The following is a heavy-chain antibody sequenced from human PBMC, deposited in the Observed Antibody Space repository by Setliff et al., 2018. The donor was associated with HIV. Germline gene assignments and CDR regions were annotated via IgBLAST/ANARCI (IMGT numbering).Heavy chain of an antibody. D-gene: IGHD6-13*01. CDR3: ARVAYASLSSSWYLLDYMDV. Sequence: GASVKVSCKASGYSFTSYGISWVRQAPGQGLEWMGWISPYNGNTNYAQKLQGRITVTTDTSTNTAYMELRTLRSDDTAVYYCARVAYASLSSSWYLLDYMDVWGKGTTVTVSS. CDR1: GYSFTSYG. V-gene: IGHV1-18*01. J-gene: IGHJ6*03. CDR2: ISPYNGNT.